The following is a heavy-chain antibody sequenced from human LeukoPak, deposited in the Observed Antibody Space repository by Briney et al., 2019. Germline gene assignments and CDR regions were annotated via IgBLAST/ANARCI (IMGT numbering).Heavy chain of an antibody. CDR1: GDSISNYY. CDR3: ARVHYYGSGLSYYFDY. J-gene: IGHJ4*02. D-gene: IGHD3-10*01. V-gene: IGHV4-59*01. Sequence: SETLSLTCTVSGDSISNYYWSWIRQPPGKGLEWIGYIYYGGSTKYNPSLKSRVIISVDTSKSQFSLKLTSVTAADTAVYYCARVHYYGSGLSYYFDYWGQGALVTVSS. CDR2: IYYGGST.